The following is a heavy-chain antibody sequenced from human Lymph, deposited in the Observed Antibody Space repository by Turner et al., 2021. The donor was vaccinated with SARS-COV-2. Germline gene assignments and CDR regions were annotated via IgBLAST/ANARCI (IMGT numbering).Heavy chain of an antibody. CDR2: IYYRGST. D-gene: IGHD2-21*02. CDR3: ARETVNNWVDP. J-gene: IGHJ5*02. Sequence: QVQLQESGPRLLQPLETLSLTCTVSGVSMNSNYWSWIRQPPGKRLEWIGYIYYRGSTNYNPSLKSRVTISVDTSKNQFSLKLTSVTAADTAIYYCARETVNNWVDPWGQGILVTVSS. V-gene: IGHV4-59*01. CDR1: GVSMNSNY.